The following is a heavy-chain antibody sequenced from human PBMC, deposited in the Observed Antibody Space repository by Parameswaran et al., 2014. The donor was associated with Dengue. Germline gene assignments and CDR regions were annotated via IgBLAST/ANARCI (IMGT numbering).Heavy chain of an antibody. CDR2: IYPGDSDT. Sequence: WIRQPPGKGLEWMGIIYPGDSDTRYSPSFQGQVTISADKSISTAYLQWSSLKASDTAMYYCARFGYYYYMDVWGKGTTVTVSS. V-gene: IGHV5-51*01. CDR3: ARFGYYYYMDV. J-gene: IGHJ6*03. D-gene: IGHD3-10*01.